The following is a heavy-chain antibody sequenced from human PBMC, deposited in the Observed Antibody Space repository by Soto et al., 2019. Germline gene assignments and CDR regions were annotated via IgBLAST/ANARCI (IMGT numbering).Heavy chain of an antibody. J-gene: IGHJ5*02. CDR3: AHRRGYYDSSGYWFDP. D-gene: IGHD3-22*01. CDR2: IYWDDDK. CDR1: GFSLSTSGVG. Sequence: QITLKESGPTLVKPTQTLTLTCTFSGFSLSTSGVGVGWIRQPPGKALEWLALIYWDDDKRYSPSLKSRLTITKDTTKNQVVLTMTNMDPVDTATYCCAHRRGYYDSSGYWFDPWGQGTLVTVSS. V-gene: IGHV2-5*02.